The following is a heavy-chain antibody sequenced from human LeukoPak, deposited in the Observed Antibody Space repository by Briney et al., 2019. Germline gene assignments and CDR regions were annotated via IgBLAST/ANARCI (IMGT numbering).Heavy chain of an antibody. CDR1: GFTFSSYW. Sequence: PGGSLRLSCAASGFTFSSYWMHWVRQAPGKGLVWVSRINSDGSSTSYADSVKGRFTISRDNAKNTLYLQMNSLRAEDTAVYYCAKDLGIWGSYRSPQFDYWGQGTLVTVSS. CDR3: AKDLGIWGSYRSPQFDY. D-gene: IGHD3-16*02. V-gene: IGHV3-74*01. CDR2: INSDGSST. J-gene: IGHJ4*02.